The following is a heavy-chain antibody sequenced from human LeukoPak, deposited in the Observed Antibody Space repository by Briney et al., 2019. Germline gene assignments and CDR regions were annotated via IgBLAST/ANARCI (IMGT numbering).Heavy chain of an antibody. CDR2: IYTSGST. CDR3: ARGAALWFGELHFDY. D-gene: IGHD3-10*01. V-gene: IGHV4-4*07. J-gene: IGHJ4*02. Sequence: SETLSLTCTVSGGSISSYYWSWIRQSAGKGLEWIGRIYTSGSTNYNPSLKSRVTMSVDTSKNQFSLKLSSVTAADTAVYYCARGAALWFGELHFDYWGQGTLVTVSS. CDR1: GGSISSYY.